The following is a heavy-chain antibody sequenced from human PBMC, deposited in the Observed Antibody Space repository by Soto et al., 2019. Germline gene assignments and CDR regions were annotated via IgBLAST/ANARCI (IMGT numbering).Heavy chain of an antibody. CDR2: INHSGST. J-gene: IGHJ5*02. CDR1: GGSFSGYY. Sequence: PSETLSLTCAVYGGSFSGYYWSWIRQPPGKGLEWIGEINHSGSTNYNPSLKSRVTISVDTSKNQFSLELSSVTAADTAVYYCARVRPSDYQLLPNCFDPWGQGTLVTVSS. CDR3: ARVRPSDYQLLPNCFDP. V-gene: IGHV4-34*01. D-gene: IGHD2-2*01.